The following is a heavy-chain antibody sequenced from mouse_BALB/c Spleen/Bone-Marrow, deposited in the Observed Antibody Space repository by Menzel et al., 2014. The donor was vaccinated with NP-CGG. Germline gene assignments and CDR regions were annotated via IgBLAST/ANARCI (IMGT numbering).Heavy chain of an antibody. Sequence: EVQQQQSGAELVKPGASVKLSCTASGFNIKDTYIHWVKQRPEQGLEWIGRIDPANDNTKYDPKFQGKATITADTSSSTAYLQLSSLTSEDTAVYYCASYVYGYYFDYWGQGATLTVSS. CDR2: IDPANDNT. V-gene: IGHV14-3*02. CDR3: ASYVYGYYFDY. D-gene: IGHD2-2*01. J-gene: IGHJ2*01. CDR1: GFNIKDTY.